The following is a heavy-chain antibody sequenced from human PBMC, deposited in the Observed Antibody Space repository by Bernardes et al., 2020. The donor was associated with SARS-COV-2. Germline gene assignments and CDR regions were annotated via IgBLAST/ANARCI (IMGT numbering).Heavy chain of an antibody. V-gene: IGHV4-4*07. D-gene: IGHD1-20*01. CDR3: ARRPITAAAFFDS. CDR2: VSTSANA. CDR1: GGSISSYY. Sequence: SETLSLTCTVSGGSISSYYWSWVRQPAGKGLEWIGRVSTSANANYNPSLKSRVTMSIDTSKNQFSLKLSSVTAADTAVYYCARRPITAAAFFDSWGQGTLVTVSS. J-gene: IGHJ4*02.